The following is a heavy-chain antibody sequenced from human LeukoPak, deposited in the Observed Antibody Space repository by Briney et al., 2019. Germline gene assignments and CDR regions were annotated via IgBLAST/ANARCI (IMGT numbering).Heavy chain of an antibody. CDR1: GYTFTSYE. CDR2: MNPNSGNT. D-gene: IGHD3-10*01. CDR3: ARRLKYGSGSCPFGY. Sequence: GASVKVSCKASGYTFTSYEINWVRQATGQGREWMGWMNPNSGNTGYAQKFQGRVTMTRNTSISTAYMELSSLRSEDTAVYYCARRLKYGSGSCPFGYWGQGTLVTVSS. J-gene: IGHJ4*02. V-gene: IGHV1-8*01.